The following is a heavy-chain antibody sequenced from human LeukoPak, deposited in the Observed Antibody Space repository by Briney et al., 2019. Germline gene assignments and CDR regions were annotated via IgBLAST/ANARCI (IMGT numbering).Heavy chain of an antibody. V-gene: IGHV3-7*03. Sequence: GGSLRLSCAASGFTFSSYWMSWVRQAPGKGLEWVANIKQDGSEKYYVDSVKGRFTISRDNAKNSLYLQMNSLRAEDTAVYYCARVFTVTPSPLYYFDYWGQGTLVTVSS. CDR1: GFTFSSYW. CDR3: ARVFTVTPSPLYYFDY. CDR2: IKQDGSEK. J-gene: IGHJ4*02. D-gene: IGHD4-11*01.